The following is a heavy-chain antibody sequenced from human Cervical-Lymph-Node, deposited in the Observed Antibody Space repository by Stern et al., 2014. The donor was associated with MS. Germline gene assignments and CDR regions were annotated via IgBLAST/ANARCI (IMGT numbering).Heavy chain of an antibody. CDR3: ARGDYNDPSEIDF. J-gene: IGHJ4*02. CDR1: GFTFSSHG. CDR2: ICSDGSKK. D-gene: IGHD3-22*01. V-gene: IGHV3-33*01. Sequence: MQLVESGGGVVRPGRSLRLSCAPSGFTFSSHGMHWVRRAPGKGLEWVALICSDGSKKYYVDAVKGRFTIYRDNSKNTLYLQMNSLRAEDTAVYYCARGDYNDPSEIDFRGQGTLVTVSS.